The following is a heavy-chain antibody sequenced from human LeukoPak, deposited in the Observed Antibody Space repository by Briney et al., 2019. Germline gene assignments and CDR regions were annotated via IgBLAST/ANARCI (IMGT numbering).Heavy chain of an antibody. D-gene: IGHD3-10*01. Sequence: SETLSLTCTVSGGSISSYYWSWIRQPAGKGLEWIGRIYTSGSTNYNPSLKSRVTMSVDTSKNQFSLKLSSVTAADTAVYYCARDPLWFGESGMDVWGKGTTVTVSS. V-gene: IGHV4-4*07. J-gene: IGHJ6*04. CDR2: IYTSGST. CDR3: ARDPLWFGESGMDV. CDR1: GGSISSYY.